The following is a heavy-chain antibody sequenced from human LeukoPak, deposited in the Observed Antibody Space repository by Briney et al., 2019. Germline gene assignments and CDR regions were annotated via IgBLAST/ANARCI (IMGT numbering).Heavy chain of an antibody. D-gene: IGHD3-9*01. CDR1: GGSISSSSYY. J-gene: IGHJ3*02. CDR2: IYYSGST. Sequence: RSETLSLTCTVSGGSISSSSYYWGWIRQPPGKGLEWIGSIYYSGSTYYNPSLKSRVTISVDTSKNQFSLKLSSVTAADTAVYYCARQRLVLRYFDWSGPVSDAFDIWGQGTMVTVSS. CDR3: ARQRLVLRYFDWSGPVSDAFDI. V-gene: IGHV4-39*01.